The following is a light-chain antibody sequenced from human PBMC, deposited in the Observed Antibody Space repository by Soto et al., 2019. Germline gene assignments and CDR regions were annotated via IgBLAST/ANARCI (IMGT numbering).Light chain of an antibody. V-gene: IGLV2-23*01. CDR3: CSYAGSSTFYV. Sequence: ALTQPASVSGSPGQSITISCTGTSSDVGSYNLVSWYQQHPGKAPKLMIYEGSKRPSGVSNRFSGSKSGNTASLTISGLQAEDEADYYCCSYAGSSTFYVFGTGTKVTVL. CDR2: EGS. CDR1: SSDVGSYNL. J-gene: IGLJ1*01.